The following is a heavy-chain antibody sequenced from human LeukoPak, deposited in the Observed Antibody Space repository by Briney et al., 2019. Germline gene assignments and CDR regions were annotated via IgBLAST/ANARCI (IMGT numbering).Heavy chain of an antibody. J-gene: IGHJ4*02. V-gene: IGHV3-23*01. CDR2: INGGGVNT. Sequence: GGSLRLSCAASGITFSTYWMSWVRQAPGKGLEWVSTINGGGVNTHYADSVGGRFTISRDNSKNTLFLQMNSLRDEDTAVYYCAKDLYSNYGPADYWGQGNLVTVSS. CDR1: GITFSTYW. CDR3: AKDLYSNYGPADY. D-gene: IGHD4-11*01.